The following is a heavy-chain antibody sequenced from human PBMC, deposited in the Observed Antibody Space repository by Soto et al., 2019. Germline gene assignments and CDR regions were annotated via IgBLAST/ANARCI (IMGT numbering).Heavy chain of an antibody. CDR3: ARDLLRAQFDY. CDR2: IYYSGST. J-gene: IGHJ4*02. V-gene: IGHV4-61*01. D-gene: IGHD2-15*01. CDR1: GGSVSSGSYY. Sequence: PSETLSLTCTVSGGSVSSGSYYWSWIRQPPGKGLEWIGYIYYSGSTNYNPSLKSRVTISVDTSKDQFSLKLSSVTAADTAVYYCARDLLRAQFDYWGQGTLVTVSS.